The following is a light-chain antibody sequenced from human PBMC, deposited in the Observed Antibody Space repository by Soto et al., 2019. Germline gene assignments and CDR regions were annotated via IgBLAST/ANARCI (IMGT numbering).Light chain of an antibody. CDR2: EAT. V-gene: IGLV2-23*01. CDR3: CSYAGTSTV. Sequence: QSVLTQPASVSGSPGQSITISCTRTSSDVGSFNFFAWYQQHPGEAPKLIIYEATKRPSGVSNRFSGSKSGNTASLTISGLQADDEADYYCCSYAGTSTVFGGGTQLTVL. J-gene: IGLJ2*01. CDR1: SSDVGSFNF.